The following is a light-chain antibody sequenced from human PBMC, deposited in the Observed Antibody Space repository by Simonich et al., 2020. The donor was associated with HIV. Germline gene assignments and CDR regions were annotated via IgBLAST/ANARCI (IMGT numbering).Light chain of an antibody. CDR1: QVISNY. Sequence: DIQLTQSPSFLSASVRDRVPITCRASQVISNYLACYQQRPGKAPKLLIYAASTLQSGVPSRFSGSGSGKKFTLTISSLQPDDFATYYCQQLKSYPYTFGQGTKLDIK. V-gene: IGKV1-9*01. J-gene: IGKJ2*01. CDR3: QQLKSYPYT. CDR2: AAS.